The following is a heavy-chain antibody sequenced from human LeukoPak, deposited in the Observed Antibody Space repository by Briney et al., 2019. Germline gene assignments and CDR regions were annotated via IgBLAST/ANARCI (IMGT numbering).Heavy chain of an antibody. Sequence: SETLSLTCTVSGGSITYYYWNWIRQPPGKGLEWIGYIYYSGSTNYNPSLKSRVTISVDTSKNQFSLKLSSVTAADTAVYYCARHQATAGVVIMGAIDYWGQGTLVTVSS. V-gene: IGHV4-59*08. CDR1: GGSITYYY. CDR3: ARHQATAGVVIMGAIDY. D-gene: IGHD3-3*01. CDR2: IYYSGST. J-gene: IGHJ4*02.